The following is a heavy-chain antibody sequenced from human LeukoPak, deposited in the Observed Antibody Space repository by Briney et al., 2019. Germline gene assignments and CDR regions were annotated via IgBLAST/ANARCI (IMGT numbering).Heavy chain of an antibody. V-gene: IGHV1-46*01. CDR2: INPTGGST. J-gene: IGHJ4*02. CDR3: ARDTADILTGFVAF. CDR1: GYTFTSYY. D-gene: IGHD3-9*01. Sequence: ASVKVSCKASGYTFTSYYMHWVRQAPGQGLEWMGLINPTGGSTGYAQKFQGRVTMTRDMSTSTDYMELSRLRSDDTAVYYCARDTADILTGFVAFWGQGTLVTVSS.